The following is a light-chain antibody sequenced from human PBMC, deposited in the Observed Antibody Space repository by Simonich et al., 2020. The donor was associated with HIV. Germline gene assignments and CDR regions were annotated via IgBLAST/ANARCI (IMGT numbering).Light chain of an antibody. CDR2: AAS. J-gene: IGKJ2*01. CDR1: QSISSY. Sequence: DIQMTQSPSTLSASVGDRVTITCRASQSISSYLNWYQQKPGKAPKLLIYAASSLQSGVQSRFSGGGSGTEFTLTISSLQPEDSATYFCQQSYSTAPYTFGLGTNLEIK. CDR3: QQSYSTAPYT. V-gene: IGKV1-39*01.